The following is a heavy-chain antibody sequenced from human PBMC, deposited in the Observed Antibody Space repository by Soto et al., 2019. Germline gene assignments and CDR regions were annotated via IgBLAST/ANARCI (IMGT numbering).Heavy chain of an antibody. CDR2: ISGSGGST. J-gene: IGHJ4*02. Sequence: GGSLRLSCAASGFTFSSYAMSWVRQAPGKGLEWVSAISGSGGSTYYADSVKGRFTISRDNSKNTLYLQMNSLRAEDTAVYYCAKGGRGYDFWSGSPYYFDYWGQGTLVTVSS. V-gene: IGHV3-23*01. CDR1: GFTFSSYA. D-gene: IGHD3-3*01. CDR3: AKGGRGYDFWSGSPYYFDY.